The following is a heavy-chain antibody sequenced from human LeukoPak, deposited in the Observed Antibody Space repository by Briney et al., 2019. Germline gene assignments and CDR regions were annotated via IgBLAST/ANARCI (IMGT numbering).Heavy chain of an antibody. Sequence: SETLSLTCTVSGGSISSYYWSWIRQPPGKGLEWIGYIYYSGSTNYNPSLKSRVTISVDTSKNQFSLKLSSVTAADTAVYYCAMYSSGWYEDYWGQGTLVTVSS. V-gene: IGHV4-59*01. CDR1: GGSISSYY. CDR2: IYYSGST. CDR3: AMYSSGWYEDY. D-gene: IGHD6-19*01. J-gene: IGHJ4*02.